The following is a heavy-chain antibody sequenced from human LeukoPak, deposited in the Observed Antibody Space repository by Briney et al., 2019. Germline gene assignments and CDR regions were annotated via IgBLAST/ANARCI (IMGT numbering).Heavy chain of an antibody. D-gene: IGHD3-10*01. Sequence: GGSLRLSCAASGFTFRNLGMHWVRQAPGTGLEWVAFVENDGRTKYYADSVKGRFTISRDNAKNSLYLQMNSLRAEDTAVYYCAKSNGYGLIDIWGQGTMVTVSS. J-gene: IGHJ3*02. CDR1: GFTFRNLG. CDR2: VENDGRTK. V-gene: IGHV3-30*02. CDR3: AKSNGYGLIDI.